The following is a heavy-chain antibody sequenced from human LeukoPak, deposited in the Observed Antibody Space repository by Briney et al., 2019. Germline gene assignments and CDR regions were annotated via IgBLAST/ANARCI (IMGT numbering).Heavy chain of an antibody. V-gene: IGHV3-21*01. Sequence: PGRSLRLSCAASGFTFSSYSMNWVRQAPGKGLEWVSSISSSSSYIYYADSVKGRFTISRDNAKNSLYLQMNSLRAEDTAVYYCARVNYGDYQIDYWGQGTLVTVSS. CDR1: GFTFSSYS. D-gene: IGHD4-17*01. CDR3: ARVNYGDYQIDY. J-gene: IGHJ4*02. CDR2: ISSSSSYI.